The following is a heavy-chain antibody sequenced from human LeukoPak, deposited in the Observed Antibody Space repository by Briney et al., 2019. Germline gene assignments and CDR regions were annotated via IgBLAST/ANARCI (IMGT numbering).Heavy chain of an antibody. Sequence: GGSLRLSCAASGFTASSNYMSWVRQAPGKGLEWVSLIYSGGSTYYADSVKGRFTISRDNSKNTLYLQMNTLRVEDTAVYYCARDARTGTTWYYGMDVWGQGTTVTVSS. CDR3: ARDARTGTTWYYGMDV. CDR1: GFTASSNY. D-gene: IGHD1-7*01. V-gene: IGHV3-66*01. CDR2: IYSGGST. J-gene: IGHJ6*02.